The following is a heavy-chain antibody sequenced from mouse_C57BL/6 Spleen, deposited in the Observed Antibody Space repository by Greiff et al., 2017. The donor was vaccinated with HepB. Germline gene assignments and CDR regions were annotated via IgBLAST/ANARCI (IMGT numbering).Heavy chain of an antibody. Sequence: QVQLQQPGAELVRPGSSVKLSCKASDYTFTSYWMHWVKQRPIQGLEWIGNIDPSDSETHYNQKFKDKATLTVDKSSSTAYMQLSSLTSEDSAVYYCARSGGSSWAMDYWGQGTSVTVSS. J-gene: IGHJ4*01. CDR1: DYTFTSYW. CDR2: IDPSDSET. CDR3: ARSGGSSWAMDY. D-gene: IGHD1-1*01. V-gene: IGHV1-52*01.